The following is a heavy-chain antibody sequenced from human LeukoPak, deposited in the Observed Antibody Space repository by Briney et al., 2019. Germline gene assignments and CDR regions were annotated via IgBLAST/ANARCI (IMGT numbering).Heavy chain of an antibody. V-gene: IGHV1-2*02. Sequence: GASVKVSCKASGYTFTGYYMHWVRQAPGQGLEWMGWINPNSGDTNYAQKFQGRVAMTRDTSISTAYMELSRLRSDDTAAYYCARESWAKRVTPFDYWGQGTLVTVSS. CDR3: ARESWAKRVTPFDY. CDR1: GYTFTGYY. J-gene: IGHJ4*02. D-gene: IGHD4-23*01. CDR2: INPNSGDT.